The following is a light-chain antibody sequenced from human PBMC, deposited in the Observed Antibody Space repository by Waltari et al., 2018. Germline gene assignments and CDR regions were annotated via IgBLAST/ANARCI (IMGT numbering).Light chain of an antibody. J-gene: IGLJ2*01. CDR2: KDP. CDR1: ALPKQY. CDR3: QTTDSSGIYS. Sequence: SYALTQPPSVSVSPGQTATITCSGDALPKQYVYWYQQRPGRAPVLVIYKDPERPSGIPERFSGSSSGTTVSLTLSGVQAEDEADYYCQTTDSSGIYSFGGGTKLTVL. V-gene: IGLV3-25*03.